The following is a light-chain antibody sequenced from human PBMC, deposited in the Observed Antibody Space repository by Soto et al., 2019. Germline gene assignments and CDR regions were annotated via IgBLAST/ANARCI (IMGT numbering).Light chain of an antibody. J-gene: IGKJ1*01. CDR3: QQYGTSLPWT. CDR1: QSVNSIY. Sequence: EIVLTQSPGTLSLSPGERATLSCRASQSVNSIYLAWYQQKPGQAPRLLIYGASSRATGIPDRLSGSGSGTDFTLTISRLEPEDFAVYYCQQYGTSLPWTFGQGTKVEIK. V-gene: IGKV3-20*01. CDR2: GAS.